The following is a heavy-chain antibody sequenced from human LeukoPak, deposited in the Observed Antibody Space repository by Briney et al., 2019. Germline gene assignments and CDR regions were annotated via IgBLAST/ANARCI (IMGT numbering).Heavy chain of an antibody. D-gene: IGHD3-10*01. J-gene: IGHJ4*02. CDR2: ISTSSSYI. CDR3: AKEGYGSGSYLEY. V-gene: IGHV3-21*04. CDR1: GFTFSSYT. Sequence: GGSLRLSCAASGFTFSSYTMHWVGQAPGKELEWVAFISTSSSYIYYADSVKGRFTISRDNAKNSLYLQMNSLRAEDMALYYCAKEGYGSGSYLEYWGQGTLVTVSS.